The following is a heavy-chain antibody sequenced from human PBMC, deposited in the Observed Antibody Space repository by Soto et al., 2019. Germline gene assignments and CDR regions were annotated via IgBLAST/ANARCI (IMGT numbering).Heavy chain of an antibody. CDR2: INHSGST. Sequence: SETLSLTCAVSVGSLSGYYWNWIRQPPGKGLERIGEINHSGSTNYNPSLQSRVTISVDTSKHQFSLKLSSVTAADTTVYYCARRPDGFDSWSQGTMVTVSS. CDR1: VGSLSGYY. J-gene: IGHJ3*02. V-gene: IGHV4-34*01. CDR3: ARRPDGFDS.